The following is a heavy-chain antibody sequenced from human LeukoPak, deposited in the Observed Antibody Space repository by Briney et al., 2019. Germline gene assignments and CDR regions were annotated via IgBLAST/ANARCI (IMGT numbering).Heavy chain of an antibody. CDR1: GYTFTSYY. D-gene: IGHD3-9*01. Sequence: ASVKVSCKASGYTFTSYYMHWVRQAPGQGLVWMGIINPSGGSTSYAQKFQGRVTMTRDTSTSTVYMELSGLRSEDTAVYYCARRYFDWLGLDNWFDPWGQGTLVTVSS. CDR3: ARRYFDWLGLDNWFDP. CDR2: INPSGGST. J-gene: IGHJ5*02. V-gene: IGHV1-46*01.